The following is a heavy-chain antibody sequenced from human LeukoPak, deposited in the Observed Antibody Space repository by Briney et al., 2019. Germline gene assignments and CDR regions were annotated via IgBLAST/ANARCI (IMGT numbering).Heavy chain of an antibody. CDR3: AKDSVISY. J-gene: IGHJ4*02. Sequence: SGGSLILSCAASGFPFSSYGMHWVRPAPGKGLGWVAFIRYDGSNKYYADSVKGRLTISRDNSKTTLYLQMHSLRAEDTAVYYCAKDSVISYWGQGTLVTVSS. V-gene: IGHV3-30*02. CDR2: IRYDGSNK. CDR1: GFPFSSYG. D-gene: IGHD3-22*01.